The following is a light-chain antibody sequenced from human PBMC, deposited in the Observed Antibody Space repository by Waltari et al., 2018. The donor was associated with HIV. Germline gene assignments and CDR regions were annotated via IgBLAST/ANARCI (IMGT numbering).Light chain of an antibody. V-gene: IGLV1-40*01. CDR2: GNT. CDR1: SSNLGAGYD. J-gene: IGLJ1*01. CDR3: QSYDNSLSGTYV. Sequence: QSALTPPPSVYGPPGQRLTISCTGSSSNLGAGYDVNWYQHLPGTAPKVSIYGNTNRPSGVPDRFSGSKSVTSASLVITGLQAEDEADYYCQSYDNSLSGTYVFGGGTKVNVL.